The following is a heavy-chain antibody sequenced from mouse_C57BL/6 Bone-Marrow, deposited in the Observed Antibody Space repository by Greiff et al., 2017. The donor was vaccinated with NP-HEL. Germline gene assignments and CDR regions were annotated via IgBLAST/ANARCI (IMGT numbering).Heavy chain of an antibody. J-gene: IGHJ2*01. D-gene: IGHD1-1*01. CDR3: ARSGYYGSSLRFDY. Sequence: QVQLQQSGAELVRPGSSVKLSCKASGYTFTSYWMHWVKQRPIQGLEWIGNIDPSDSETHYNQKFKDKATLTVDKSSSTAYMQLSSLTSEDSAVYYCARSGYYGSSLRFDYWGQGTTLTVSS. CDR1: GYTFTSYW. V-gene: IGHV1-52*01. CDR2: IDPSDSET.